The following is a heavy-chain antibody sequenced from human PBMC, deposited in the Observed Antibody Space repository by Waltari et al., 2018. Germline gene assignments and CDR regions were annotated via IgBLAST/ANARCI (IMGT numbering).Heavy chain of an antibody. D-gene: IGHD3-10*01. CDR1: GGSVSSPAYY. V-gene: IGHV4-39*07. CDR2: IYYSGST. Sequence: QLQLQESGPALVRPSETFSLSCTVSGGSVSSPAYYWSWVRQSPGKCLEWIETIYYSGSTSYNPSLKSRVTISIDTSKNQLSLELTSVTAADTAIYYCASHLWYRDLSRVAFDFWGQGTLVAVSS. CDR3: ASHLWYRDLSRVAFDF. J-gene: IGHJ4*02.